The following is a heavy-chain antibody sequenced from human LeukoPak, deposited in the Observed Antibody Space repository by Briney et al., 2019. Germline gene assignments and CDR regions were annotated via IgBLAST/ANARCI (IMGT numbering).Heavy chain of an antibody. CDR1: GFTFSSYA. CDR2: ISGSGGST. V-gene: IGHV3-23*01. D-gene: IGHD3-22*01. Sequence: GGSLRLSCAASGFTFSSYAMSWARQAPGKGLEWVSAISGSGGSTYYADSVKGRFTISRDNSKNTLYLQMNSLRAEDTAAYYCAKDSPNYYDSSGYQKIDYWGQGTLVTVSS. CDR3: AKDSPNYYDSSGYQKIDY. J-gene: IGHJ4*02.